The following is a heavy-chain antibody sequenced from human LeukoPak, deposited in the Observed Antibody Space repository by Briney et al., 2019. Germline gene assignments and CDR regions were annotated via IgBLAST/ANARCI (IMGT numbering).Heavy chain of an antibody. J-gene: IGHJ4*02. D-gene: IGHD3-10*01. CDR1: GFTFSTYA. CDR2: ISASPGST. Sequence: GGSLRLSCAASGFTFSTYAMSWVRQAPGKGLEWVSGISASPGSTYYADSVKGRFTISRDNSNNTLYLQMNSLRAEDTAVYYCARYYYGSGSYPQGYWGQGTLVTVSS. CDR3: ARYYYGSGSYPQGY. V-gene: IGHV3-23*01.